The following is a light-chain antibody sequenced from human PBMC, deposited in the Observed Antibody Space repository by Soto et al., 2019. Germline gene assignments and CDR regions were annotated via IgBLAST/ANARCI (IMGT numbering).Light chain of an antibody. J-gene: IGKJ1*01. CDR1: QSISYW. V-gene: IGKV1-5*03. CDR2: KAS. Sequence: DIQMTQSPSTLSASVGDRVTITCRASQSISYWLAWYQQKPGKAPNLLIYKASRLESGVPSRFSGTGSGTEFPLTIRSPQPDDVATYYCEPYNYYWTFGQGTKVEIK. CDR3: EPYNYYWT.